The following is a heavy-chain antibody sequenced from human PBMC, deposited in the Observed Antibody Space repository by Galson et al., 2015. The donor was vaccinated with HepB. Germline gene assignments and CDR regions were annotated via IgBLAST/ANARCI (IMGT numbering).Heavy chain of an antibody. CDR2: IYYSGST. V-gene: IGHV4-39*01. J-gene: IGHJ4*02. CDR3: ARQVVYSRGPGSRMFDY. D-gene: IGHD4-11*01. Sequence: ETLSLTCTVSGGSISSRSYYWGWIRQPPETGLEWIGTIYYSGSTYYNPSLKSPVTISVDTSKNQFSLKLSSVTAADTAVYYCARQVVYSRGPGSRMFDYWGQGTLVTVSS. CDR1: GGSISSRSYY.